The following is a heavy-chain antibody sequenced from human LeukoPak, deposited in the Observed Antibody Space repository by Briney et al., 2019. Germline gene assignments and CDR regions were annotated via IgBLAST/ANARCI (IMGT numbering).Heavy chain of an antibody. CDR1: GGSISSSSFY. D-gene: IGHD3-22*01. Sequence: PSETLSLTCTVSGGSISSSSFYWDWIRQPPGKGLEWIGSIYYSGSTYYNPSLKSRVTISVDTSKNQFSLKLISVTAADTAVYYCAGRRRYYDSSGYYPVSYWGQGTLVTVSS. CDR2: IYYSGST. CDR3: AGRRRYYDSSGYYPVSY. J-gene: IGHJ4*02. V-gene: IGHV4-39*07.